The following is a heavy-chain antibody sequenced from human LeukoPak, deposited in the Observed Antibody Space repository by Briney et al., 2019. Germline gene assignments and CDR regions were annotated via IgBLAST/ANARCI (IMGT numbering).Heavy chain of an antibody. D-gene: IGHD3-3*01. CDR2: IYHSEST. J-gene: IGHJ4*02. CDR1: GDSITSTSDY. V-gene: IGHV4-39*01. CDR3: ARHVIAVLGEVYNYFDY. Sequence: SETLSLTCTFSGDSITSTSDYWGWIRHPPGKGLEWIGSIYHSESTYYNPSRRSRVTMPGDRSQNKFSLKLSFVTAADTAVYFCARHVIAVLGEVYNYFDYWGQGALVNVSS.